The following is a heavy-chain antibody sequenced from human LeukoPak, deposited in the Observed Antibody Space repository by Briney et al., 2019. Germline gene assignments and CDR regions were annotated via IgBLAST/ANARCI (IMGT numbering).Heavy chain of an antibody. CDR3: ARDRMRYYGMDV. V-gene: IGHV3-53*01. CDR2: IYSGGST. J-gene: IGHJ6*02. CDR1: GFTVSSNY. Sequence: PGGSLRLSRAASGFTVSSNYMSWVRQAPGKGLEWASVIYSGGSTFYADSVKGRFTISRDNSKNTLYLQMNSLRAEDTAVYYCARDRMRYYGMDVWGQGTTVTVSS.